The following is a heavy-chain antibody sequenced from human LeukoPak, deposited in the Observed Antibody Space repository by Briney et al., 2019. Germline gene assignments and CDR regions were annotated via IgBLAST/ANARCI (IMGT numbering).Heavy chain of an antibody. CDR3: ARDMTTVTTPFFDY. J-gene: IGHJ4*02. Sequence: ASVKVSCKASGYTFTSYAMNWVRQAPGQGLEWMGWINTNTGNPTYAQGFTGRFVFSLDTSVSTAYLQISSLKAEDTAVYYCARDMTTVTTPFFDYWGQGTLVTVSS. D-gene: IGHD4-17*01. CDR2: INTNTGNP. V-gene: IGHV7-4-1*02. CDR1: GYTFTSYA.